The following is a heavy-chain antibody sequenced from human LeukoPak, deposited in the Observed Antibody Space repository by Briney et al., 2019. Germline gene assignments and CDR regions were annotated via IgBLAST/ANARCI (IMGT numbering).Heavy chain of an antibody. CDR2: IIPIFGTA. J-gene: IGHJ3*02. CDR3: ARDPQQLVRGDAFDI. V-gene: IGHV1-69*05. D-gene: IGHD6-6*01. Sequence: SVKVSCKASGGTFSSYAISWVRQAPGQGLEWMGGIIPIFGTANYAQKFQGRVTITTDESTSTAYMELSSLRSEDTAVYYCARDPQQLVRGDAFDIWGQGTMVTVSS. CDR1: GGTFSSYA.